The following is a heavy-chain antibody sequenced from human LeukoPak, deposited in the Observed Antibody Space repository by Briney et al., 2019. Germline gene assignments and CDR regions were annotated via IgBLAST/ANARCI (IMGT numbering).Heavy chain of an antibody. J-gene: IGHJ6*02. D-gene: IGHD5-12*01. Sequence: GGSLRLSCAASGFTFSSYEMNWVRQAPGKGLEWVSYISSSGSTIYYAASVKGRFTISRDNAKNSLFLQMNSLRAEDTAVYYCARAPTSGYDTTYFYAMGVWGQGTTVTVSS. CDR1: GFTFSSYE. CDR2: ISSSGSTI. V-gene: IGHV3-48*03. CDR3: ARAPTSGYDTTYFYAMGV.